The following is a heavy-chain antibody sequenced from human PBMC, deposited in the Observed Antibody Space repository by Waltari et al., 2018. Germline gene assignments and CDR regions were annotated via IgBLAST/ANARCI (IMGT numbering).Heavy chain of an antibody. V-gene: IGHV3-49*04. CDR1: GFDFRQFA. Sequence: EVKLVESGGHLVQPGRSLRLSCATSGFDFRQFAMTGVRQAPGKGLEWVGFIRSKTYGETTEFAASVKGRFTISRDDSKSIAYLQMNSLKTEDTAVYYCTRDSNTYFDILTVLDYWGQGTLVTVSS. CDR3: TRDSNTYFDILTVLDY. CDR2: IRSKTYGETT. J-gene: IGHJ4*02. D-gene: IGHD3-9*01.